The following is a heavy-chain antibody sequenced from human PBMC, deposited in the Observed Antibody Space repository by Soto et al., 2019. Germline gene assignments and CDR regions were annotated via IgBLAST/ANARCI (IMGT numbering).Heavy chain of an antibody. D-gene: IGHD3-22*01. V-gene: IGHV3-23*01. CDR3: AKSPKVISTSLDY. J-gene: IGHJ4*02. CDR1: GLTFSSYA. CDR2: ISGSGGTT. Sequence: PGGSLRLSCVASGLTFSSYALNWVRQAPGRGLEWVSAISGSGGTTYYADSVKGRFTISRDNSKNTLFLQMNSLRDEDAAIYYCAKSPKVISTSLDYWGQGSLVTVTS.